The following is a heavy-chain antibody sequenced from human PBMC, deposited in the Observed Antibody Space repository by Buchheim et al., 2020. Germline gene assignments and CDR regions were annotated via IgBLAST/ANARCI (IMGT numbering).Heavy chain of an antibody. CDR3: VRSVAGTFDY. Sequence: EVHLVESGGGLVQPGGSLRLSCAASGFTFNIYSMNWVRQAPGKGLEWVSYITNDIRTINYADSVKGRFTISRDNAKYSLSLQMNSLTDEDTAVYYCVRSVAGTFDYWGQGTL. V-gene: IGHV3-48*02. CDR1: GFTFNIYS. J-gene: IGHJ4*02. D-gene: IGHD3-10*01. CDR2: ITNDIRTI.